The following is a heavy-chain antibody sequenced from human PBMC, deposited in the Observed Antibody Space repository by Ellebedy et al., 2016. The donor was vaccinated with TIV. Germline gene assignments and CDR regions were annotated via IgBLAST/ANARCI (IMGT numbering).Heavy chain of an antibody. D-gene: IGHD3-3*01. CDR3: ASGGWSGDRYYFDY. Sequence: SETLSLTXTVSGGSISSSSYSWNWIRQPAGRGPEWIGRFYTRGNSDYTYNPSLKSRLTMSVDTSKNQFSLTLNSATAADTAVYYCASGGWSGDRYYFDYWGQGTLVTVSS. CDR2: FYTRGNSDY. V-gene: IGHV4-61*02. CDR1: GGSISSSSYS. J-gene: IGHJ4*02.